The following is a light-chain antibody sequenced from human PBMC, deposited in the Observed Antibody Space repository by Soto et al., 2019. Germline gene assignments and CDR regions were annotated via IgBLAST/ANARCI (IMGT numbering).Light chain of an antibody. V-gene: IGLV2-14*01. J-gene: IGLJ1*01. CDR1: ISVVGGYNY. CDR3: SSYTSSSTLYV. Sequence: QSALTQPASVSGSPGQSITISCTGTISVVGGYNYVSWYQQHPGKAPKLMIYDVSNRPSGVSNRFSGSKSGNTASLTISGLQSEDEADYYCSSYTSSSTLYVFGTGTKVTVL. CDR2: DVS.